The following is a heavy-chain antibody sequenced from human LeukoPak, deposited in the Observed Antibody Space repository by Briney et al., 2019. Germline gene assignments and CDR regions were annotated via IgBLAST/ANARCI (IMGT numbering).Heavy chain of an antibody. V-gene: IGHV3-73*01. CDR1: GFTFSGSA. J-gene: IGHJ4*02. CDR3: TRPGDFWSGYFGLDY. CDR2: IRSKANSYAT. D-gene: IGHD3-3*01. Sequence: PGGSLRLSCAASGFTFSGSAVHWVRQASGKGLEWVGRIRSKANSYATAYAASVKGRFTISRDDSKNTAYLQMNSLKTEDTAVYYCTRPGDFWSGYFGLDYWGQGTLVTVSS.